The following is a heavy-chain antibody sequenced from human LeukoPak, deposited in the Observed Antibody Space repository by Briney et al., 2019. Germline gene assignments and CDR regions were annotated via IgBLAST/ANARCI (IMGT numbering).Heavy chain of an antibody. J-gene: IGHJ6*02. CDR3: ATEVAAAGPPDYYYYYGMDV. CDR1: GFTFSSYA. D-gene: IGHD6-13*01. Sequence: GASLRLSCAASGFTFSSYAMSWVRQAPGKGLEWVSAISGSGGSTYYADSVKGRFTISRDNSKNTLYLQMNSLRAEDTAVYYCATEVAAAGPPDYYYYYGMDVWGQGTTVTVSS. V-gene: IGHV3-23*01. CDR2: ISGSGGST.